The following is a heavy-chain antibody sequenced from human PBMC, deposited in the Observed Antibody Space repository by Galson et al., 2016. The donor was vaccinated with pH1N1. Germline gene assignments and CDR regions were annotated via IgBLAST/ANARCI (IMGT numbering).Heavy chain of an antibody. V-gene: IGHV4-38-2*01. CDR2: IYPTTNT. CDR1: GYSISSGYH. Sequence: ETLSLTCAVSGYSISSGYHWGWIRQPPGKGLEWVASIYPTTNTYYNPSLKGRVRISMDTSKNQFSVKLRSVTATDTAIYYCATRAYTSAWRFDYWGQGTLVTVSS. D-gene: IGHD2-21*01. CDR3: ATRAYTSAWRFDY. J-gene: IGHJ4*02.